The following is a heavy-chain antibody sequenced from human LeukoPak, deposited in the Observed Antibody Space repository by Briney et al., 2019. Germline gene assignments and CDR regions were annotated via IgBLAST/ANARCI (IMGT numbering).Heavy chain of an antibody. CDR1: GYTFTSSY. Sequence: GASGKVSCKASGYTFTSSYMHWVRRAPGQGLEWMGIINPSGGSTRYAQKFQGRVIMTRDTSTSTVDMELSSLRSEDTAVYYCARSSGRSPNRDYMDVWGKGTTVIISS. CDR2: INPSGGST. V-gene: IGHV1-46*01. CDR3: ARSSGRSPNRDYMDV. J-gene: IGHJ6*03. D-gene: IGHD1-14*01.